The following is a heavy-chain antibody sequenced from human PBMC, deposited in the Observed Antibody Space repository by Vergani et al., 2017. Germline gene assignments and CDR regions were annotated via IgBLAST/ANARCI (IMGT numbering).Heavy chain of an antibody. V-gene: IGHV4-34*01. CDR1: GGSFSGYY. D-gene: IGHD5-12*01. J-gene: IGHJ4*02. Sequence: QVQLQQWGAGLLKPSETLSLTCAVYGGSFSGYYWSWIRQPPGKGLEWIGEINHSGSTYYNPSLKSRVTISVDTSKNQFSLKLTSVTAADTAVFYCARQGWMGQVDYWGQGTLVTVSS. CDR3: ARQGWMGQVDY. CDR2: INHSGST.